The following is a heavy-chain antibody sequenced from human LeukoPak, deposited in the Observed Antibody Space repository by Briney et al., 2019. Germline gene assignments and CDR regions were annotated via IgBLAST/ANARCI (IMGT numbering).Heavy chain of an antibody. CDR3: ARDNNGPDY. V-gene: IGHV3-7*01. CDR1: GFTFSTYW. Sequence: GGSLRLSCAASGFTFSTYWMTWVRQAPGKGLEWVANIKQDESGIYYVDSVKGRFTISRDNAKNSVYLQMNSLTAEDTAVYYCARDNNGPDYWGQGTLVTVSS. D-gene: IGHD2-8*01. CDR2: IKQDESGI. J-gene: IGHJ4*02.